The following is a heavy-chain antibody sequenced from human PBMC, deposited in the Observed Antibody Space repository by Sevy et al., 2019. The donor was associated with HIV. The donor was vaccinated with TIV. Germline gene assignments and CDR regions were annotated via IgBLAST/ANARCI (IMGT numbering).Heavy chain of an antibody. J-gene: IGHJ6*02. D-gene: IGHD3-22*01. V-gene: IGHV1-8*01. CDR1: GYTFTSYD. CDR3: ARGSSGYYYVGWYYYYGMDV. Sequence: ASLKVSCKASGYTFTSYDINWVRQATGQGLEWMGWMNPNSGNTGYEQKFQGRVTMTRNTSISTAYMELSSLRSEDTAVYYCARGSSGYYYVGWYYYYGMDVWGQGTTVTVSS. CDR2: MNPNSGNT.